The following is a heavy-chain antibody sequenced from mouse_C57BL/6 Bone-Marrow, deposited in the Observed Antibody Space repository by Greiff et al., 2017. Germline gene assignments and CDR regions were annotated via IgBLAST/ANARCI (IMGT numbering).Heavy chain of an antibody. CDR3: ARVGFLDY. V-gene: IGHV3-6*01. CDR2: ISYDGSN. J-gene: IGHJ2*01. Sequence: ESGPGLVKPSQSLSLTCSVTGYSITSGYYWNWIRQFPGNKLEWMGYISYDGSNNYNPSLKNRISITRDTSKNQFFLKLNSVTTEDTATYYCARVGFLDYRGQGTTLTVSS. CDR1: GYSITSGYY.